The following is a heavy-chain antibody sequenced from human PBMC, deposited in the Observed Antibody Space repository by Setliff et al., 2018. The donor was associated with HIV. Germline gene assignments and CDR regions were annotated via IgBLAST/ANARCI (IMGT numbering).Heavy chain of an antibody. D-gene: IGHD3-10*01. CDR3: ARQITMVRGVYQPYYYYYMDV. V-gene: IGHV4-59*08. Sequence: KTSETLSLTCTVSAGSISSYYWSWIRQPPGKGLEWIGYIYYSGSTNYNPSLKSRVTISVDTAKNQFSLKLSSVTAADTAVYYCARQITMVRGVYQPYYYYYMDVWGKGTTVTVSS. J-gene: IGHJ6*03. CDR2: IYYSGST. CDR1: AGSISSYY.